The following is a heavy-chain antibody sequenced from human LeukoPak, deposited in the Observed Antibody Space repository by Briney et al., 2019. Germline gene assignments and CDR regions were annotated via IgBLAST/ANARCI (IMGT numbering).Heavy chain of an antibody. CDR2: ISGSGGST. J-gene: IGHJ6*02. CDR3: ARDRYSGYDYDYYGMDV. Sequence: GGSLRLSCAASGFTFSSYAMSWVRQAPGKGLEWVSAISGSGGSTYYADSVKGRFTISRDNSKNTLYLQMNSLRAEDTAVYYCARDRYSGYDYDYYGMDVWGQGTTVTVSS. V-gene: IGHV3-23*01. D-gene: IGHD5-12*01. CDR1: GFTFSSYA.